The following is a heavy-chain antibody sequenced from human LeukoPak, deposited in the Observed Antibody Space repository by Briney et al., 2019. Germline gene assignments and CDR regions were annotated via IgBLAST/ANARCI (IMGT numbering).Heavy chain of an antibody. V-gene: IGHV3-23*01. Sequence: GGSLRLSCAASGFTFSTHAMSWVRQASGKGLEWVSSISDTGESTYYADYVKGRFTISRDNSKNTLYLQMNSLRAEDTAVYNCAKLIGDYNGNSGSWGQGTLVTVSS. CDR1: GFTFSTHA. CDR2: ISDTGEST. CDR3: AKLIGDYNGNSGS. J-gene: IGHJ5*02. D-gene: IGHD4-23*01.